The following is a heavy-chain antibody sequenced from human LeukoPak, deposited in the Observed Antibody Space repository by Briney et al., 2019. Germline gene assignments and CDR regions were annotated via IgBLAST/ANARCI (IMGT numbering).Heavy chain of an antibody. J-gene: IGHJ4*02. CDR2: INQDGGEK. CDR1: GFTFSSYW. D-gene: IGHD2-2*01. CDR3: ARDIVVVPATFDY. V-gene: IGHV3-7*01. Sequence: GGSLRLSCAASGFTFSSYWMSWVRQAPGKGLEWVANINQDGGEKCYVDSVKGRFTISRDNAKNSLYLQMNSLRAEDTAMYYCARDIVVVPATFDYWGQGTLVSVSS.